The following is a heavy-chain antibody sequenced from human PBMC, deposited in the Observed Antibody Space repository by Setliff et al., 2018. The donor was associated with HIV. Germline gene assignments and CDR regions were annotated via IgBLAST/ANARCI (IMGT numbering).Heavy chain of an antibody. V-gene: IGHV3-7*01. CDR2: IKQDGSEK. D-gene: IGHD3-22*01. CDR1: GFTFSHFW. J-gene: IGHJ6*02. CDR3: ARRGSSNFDSSRWFYYGLDV. Sequence: GGSLRLSCAASGFTFSHFWMTWVRQAPGKGLEWVATIKQDGSEKYYVDSVKGRFTISRDNAKNSLYLQMNSLRAEDTALYYCARRGSSNFDSSRWFYYGLDVWGQGTTVTVSS.